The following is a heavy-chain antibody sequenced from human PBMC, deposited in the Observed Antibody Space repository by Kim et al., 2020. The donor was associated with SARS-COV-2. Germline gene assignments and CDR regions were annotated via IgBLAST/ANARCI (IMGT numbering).Heavy chain of an antibody. D-gene: IGHD6-6*01. V-gene: IGHV4-59*13. CDR3: ARTYSSSSGGRYYYGMDV. CDR2: IYYSGST. J-gene: IGHJ6*02. CDR1: GGSISSYY. Sequence: SETLSLTCTVSGGSISSYYWSWIRQPPGKGLEWIGYIYYSGSTNYNPSLKSRVTISVDTSKNQFSLKLSSVTAADTAVYYCARTYSSSSGGRYYYGMDVWGQGTTVTVSS.